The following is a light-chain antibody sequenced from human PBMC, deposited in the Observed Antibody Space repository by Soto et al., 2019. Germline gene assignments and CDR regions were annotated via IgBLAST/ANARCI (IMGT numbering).Light chain of an antibody. Sequence: EIVLTQSPATLSLSPGERATLSCRASQSVSNYLAWYQQKPGQAPSLLIYDASNRASGIPARFSGSGSGTDSTLTISSLDPEDFAVYYCQQFSSYPLTFGGGTKVDIK. CDR3: QQFSSYPLT. CDR2: DAS. CDR1: QSVSNY. V-gene: IGKV3-11*01. J-gene: IGKJ4*01.